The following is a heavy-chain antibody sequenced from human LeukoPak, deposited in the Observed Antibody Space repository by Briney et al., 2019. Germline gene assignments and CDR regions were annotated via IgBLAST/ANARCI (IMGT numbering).Heavy chain of an antibody. CDR1: GFTFSSYA. D-gene: IGHD3-16*01. J-gene: IGHJ4*02. CDR3: AKRRGDYVWGYIDH. V-gene: IGHV3-23*01. Sequence: GGSLRLSCAASGFTFSSYAMSWVRQAPVKGLEWVSTINNSGGSTYYADSVKGRFTISRDNSKNTLYLQMKSLRAEDTAVYYCAKRRGDYVWGYIDHWGQGTLVTVSS. CDR2: INNSGGST.